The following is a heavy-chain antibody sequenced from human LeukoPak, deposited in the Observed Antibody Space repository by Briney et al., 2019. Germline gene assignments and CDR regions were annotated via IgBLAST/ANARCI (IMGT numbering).Heavy chain of an antibody. Sequence: GGSLRLSCAASGFTFSSYGMHWVRQAPGKGLEWVAVISYDGSNKYYADSVKGRFTISRDNSKNTLYLQMNSLRAEDTAVYYCARVEFRLNGAFDIWGQGTMVTVSS. D-gene: IGHD2-21*01. CDR1: GFTFSSYG. CDR3: ARVEFRLNGAFDI. V-gene: IGHV3-30*03. CDR2: ISYDGSNK. J-gene: IGHJ3*02.